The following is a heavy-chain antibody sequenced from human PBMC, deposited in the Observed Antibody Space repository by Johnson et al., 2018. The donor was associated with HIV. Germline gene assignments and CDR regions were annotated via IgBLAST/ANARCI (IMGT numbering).Heavy chain of an antibody. CDR3: ARRGDRDAFDI. CDR2: ISYDGSNK. Sequence: QVQLVESGGGVVQPGRSLRVSCAASGFTFNNYAMHWVRQAPGKGLEWVALISYDGSNKYYADSVKGRFTISRDNSKNTLYLQMNSLRAEDMAVYYCARRGDRDAFDIWGQGTMVTVSS. CDR1: GFTFNNYA. J-gene: IGHJ3*02. D-gene: IGHD4-17*01. V-gene: IGHV3-30-3*01.